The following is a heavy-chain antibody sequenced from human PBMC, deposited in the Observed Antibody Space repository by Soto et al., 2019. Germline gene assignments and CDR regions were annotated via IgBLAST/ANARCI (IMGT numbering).Heavy chain of an antibody. D-gene: IGHD1-7*01. CDR2: IYYSGST. CDR1: GGSISSYY. V-gene: IGHV4-59*08. Sequence: SETLSLTCTVSGGSISSYYWSWIRQPPGKGLEWIGYIYYSGSTNYNPSLKSRVTISVDTSKNQFSLKLSSVTAADTAVYYCARLSNWNYILDPWGQGTLVTV. CDR3: ARLSNWNYILDP. J-gene: IGHJ5*02.